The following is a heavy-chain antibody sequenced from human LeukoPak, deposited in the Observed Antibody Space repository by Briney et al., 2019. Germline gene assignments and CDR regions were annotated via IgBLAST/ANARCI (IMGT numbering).Heavy chain of an antibody. J-gene: IGHJ4*02. D-gene: IGHD3-16*01. CDR2: ISTYDGNT. CDR1: GYTFTTYG. V-gene: IGHV1-18*01. Sequence: ASVKVSCKASGYTFTTYGINWVRQAPGQGLEWMGWISTYDGNTNYAQKLRGRVSMIRDTSTSTAYLELRNLRSDVTAVYYCARDQPRRGPGGHDYWGQGTLVTVSS. CDR3: ARDQPRRGPGGHDY.